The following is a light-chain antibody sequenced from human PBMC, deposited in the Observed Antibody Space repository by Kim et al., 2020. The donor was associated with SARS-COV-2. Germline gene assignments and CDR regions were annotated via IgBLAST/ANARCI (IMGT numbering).Light chain of an antibody. CDR2: DVS. Sequence: GQSGTTPCTGTSSAGGAYKLVSWYQQHPGKAPKFMIHDVSQRPSGVSNRFSGSKSGNTASLTISGLQAEDEADYYCTSYTRSDTWVFGGGTKVTVL. J-gene: IGLJ3*02. CDR1: SSAGGAYKL. CDR3: TSYTRSDTWV. V-gene: IGLV2-14*03.